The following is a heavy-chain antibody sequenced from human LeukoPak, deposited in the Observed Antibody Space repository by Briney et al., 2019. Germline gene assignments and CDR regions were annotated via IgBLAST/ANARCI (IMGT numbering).Heavy chain of an antibody. CDR3: ARLGYCSGGSCYRYYYYGMDV. D-gene: IGHD2-15*01. J-gene: IGHJ6*02. Sequence: ASVKVSCKASGYTFTSYDISWVRQAPGQRLEWMGWISAYNGNTNYAQKLQGRVTMTTDTSTSTAYMELRSLRSDDTAVYYCARLGYCSGGSCYRYYYYGMDVWGQGTTVTVSS. CDR2: ISAYNGNT. CDR1: GYTFTSYD. V-gene: IGHV1-18*01.